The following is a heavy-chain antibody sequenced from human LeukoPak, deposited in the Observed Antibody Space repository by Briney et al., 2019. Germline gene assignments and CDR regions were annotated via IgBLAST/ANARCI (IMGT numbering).Heavy chain of an antibody. CDR2: ISYDGSNK. V-gene: IGHV3-30*18. Sequence: GGSLRLSCAASGFTFSSYGMHWVRQAPGKGLEWVEVISYDGSNKYYADSVKGRFTISRDNSKNTLYLQMNSLRAEDTAVYYCAKDGYYYDSSGFFLGYYYGMDVWGQGTTVTVSS. J-gene: IGHJ6*02. CDR3: AKDGYYYDSSGFFLGYYYGMDV. D-gene: IGHD3-22*01. CDR1: GFTFSSYG.